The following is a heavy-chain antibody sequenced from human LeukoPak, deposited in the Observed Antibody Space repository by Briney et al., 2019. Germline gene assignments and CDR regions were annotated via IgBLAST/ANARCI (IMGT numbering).Heavy chain of an antibody. Sequence: GGSLRLSCAASGLTFSNYWMDWVRQAPGKGLEWVASIKEDGSERQYVDSVKGRFSISRDNTKGSLFLQLNSLRAEDTAVYYCARDLGYCTNGVCHTRVDYWGQGTLVAVSS. D-gene: IGHD2-8*01. J-gene: IGHJ4*02. CDR3: ARDLGYCTNGVCHTRVDY. CDR2: IKEDGSER. V-gene: IGHV3-7*03. CDR1: GLTFSNYW.